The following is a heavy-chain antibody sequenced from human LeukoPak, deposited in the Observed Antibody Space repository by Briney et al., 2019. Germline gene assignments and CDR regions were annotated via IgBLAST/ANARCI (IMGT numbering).Heavy chain of an antibody. Sequence: GASVTVSCKVSGYTLTELSMHWVRQAPGKGLEWMGGFDPEDGETIYAQKFQGRVTMTEDTSTDTAYMELSSLRSEDTAVYYCATVLLGYCSGGSCYWFDPWGQGTLVTVSS. CDR3: ATVLLGYCSGGSCYWFDP. CDR1: GYTLTELS. V-gene: IGHV1-24*01. J-gene: IGHJ5*02. CDR2: FDPEDGET. D-gene: IGHD2-15*01.